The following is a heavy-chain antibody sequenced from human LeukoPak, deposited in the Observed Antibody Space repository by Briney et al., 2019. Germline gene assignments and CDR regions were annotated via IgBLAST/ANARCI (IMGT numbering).Heavy chain of an antibody. V-gene: IGHV3-23*01. CDR1: GFTFSSYA. CDR3: AKDFLDCSGSRSDF. D-gene: IGHD2-15*01. Sequence: GGSLRLSCAASGFTFSSYAMSWVRQAPGVGLEWVSAIDGGGGRTWHADSVRGRFTISRDNSKNTLFMQMNSLRAEDTAVYYCAKDFLDCSGSRSDFGGQSLLVTVSS. J-gene: IGHJ4*02. CDR2: IDGGGGRT.